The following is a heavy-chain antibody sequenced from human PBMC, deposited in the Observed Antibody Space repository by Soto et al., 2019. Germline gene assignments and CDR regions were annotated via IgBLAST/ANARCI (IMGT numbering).Heavy chain of an antibody. V-gene: IGHV4-30-4*01. CDR2: TYYSGST. J-gene: IGHJ4*02. Sequence: SETLSLTCTVSGGSISSGDYYWSWIRQPPGKGLEWIGYTYYSGSTYYNPSLKSRVTISVDTSKNQFSLKLSSVTAADTAVYYCARDQGRDGYNFFDYWGQGTLVTVSS. CDR3: ARDQGRDGYNFFDY. D-gene: IGHD5-12*01. CDR1: GGSISSGDYY.